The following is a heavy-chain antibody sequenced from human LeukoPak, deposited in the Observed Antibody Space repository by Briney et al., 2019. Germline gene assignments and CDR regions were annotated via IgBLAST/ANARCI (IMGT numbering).Heavy chain of an antibody. Sequence: GGYLRLSCAASGFSFSSYGISWVRQAPGKGLEWVSAISASGGTTYYADSVKGRFTISRDNSKNTLYLQMNSLSAEDTAVYYCAKNGDRGAYCSGGSCYPYYYYYMDVWGKGTTVTISS. D-gene: IGHD2-15*01. V-gene: IGHV3-23*01. J-gene: IGHJ6*03. CDR3: AKNGDRGAYCSGGSCYPYYYYYMDV. CDR1: GFSFSSYG. CDR2: ISASGGTT.